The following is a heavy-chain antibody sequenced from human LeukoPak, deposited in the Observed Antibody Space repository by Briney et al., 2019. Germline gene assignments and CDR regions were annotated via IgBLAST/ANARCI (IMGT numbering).Heavy chain of an antibody. CDR3: ARNNGGDSSGYYLDY. Sequence: SETLSLTCTVSGGSISSSSYYWGWIRQPPGKGLEWIGSIYYSGSTYYNPSLKSRVTISVDTSKNQFSLKLSSVTAADTAVYYCARNNGGDSSGYYLDYWGQGTLVTVSS. D-gene: IGHD3-22*01. CDR2: IYYSGST. V-gene: IGHV4-39*07. CDR1: GGSISSSSYY. J-gene: IGHJ4*02.